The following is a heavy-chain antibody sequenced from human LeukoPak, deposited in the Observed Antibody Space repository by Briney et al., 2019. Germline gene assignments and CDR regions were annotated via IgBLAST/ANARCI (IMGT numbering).Heavy chain of an antibody. D-gene: IGHD3-10*01. J-gene: IGHJ6*02. Sequence: GESLKISCKGSGYSFTSYWIGWVRQMPGKGLEWMGIIYPGDSDTRYSPSFQGQVTTSADKSISTAYLQWSSLKASDTAMYYCARSGGLGSGELYYYYYGMDVWGQGTTVTVSS. V-gene: IGHV5-51*01. CDR1: GYSFTSYW. CDR2: IYPGDSDT. CDR3: ARSGGLGSGELYYYYYGMDV.